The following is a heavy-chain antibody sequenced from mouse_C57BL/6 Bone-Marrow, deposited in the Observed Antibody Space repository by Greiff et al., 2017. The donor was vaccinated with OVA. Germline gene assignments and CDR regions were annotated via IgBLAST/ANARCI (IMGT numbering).Heavy chain of an antibody. J-gene: IGHJ4*01. Sequence: VQLQQSGAELVKPGASVKLSCKASGYTFTSYWMHWVKQRPGQGLEWIGMIHPNRGSTNYNEKFKSKATLTVDKSSSTAYMQLSSLTSEDSAVYYCARSWYGPYYAMDYWGQGTSVTVSS. D-gene: IGHD2-10*02. CDR1: GYTFTSYW. CDR3: ARSWYGPYYAMDY. CDR2: IHPNRGST. V-gene: IGHV1-64*01.